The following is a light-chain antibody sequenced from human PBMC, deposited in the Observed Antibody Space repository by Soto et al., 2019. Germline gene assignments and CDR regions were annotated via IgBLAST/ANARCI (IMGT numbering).Light chain of an antibody. CDR1: RSDVGGYNY. V-gene: IGLV2-14*01. CDR2: EVF. Sequence: QSALTQPASVSGSPGQSITISCTGTRSDVGGYNYVSWYKHHPGKAPNLMMYEVFNRPAGVSNRFSGSRSGNTAALTISGLQADDEADYYCTSYASTSTYVVFGGGTKLTVL. CDR3: TSYASTSTYVV. J-gene: IGLJ2*01.